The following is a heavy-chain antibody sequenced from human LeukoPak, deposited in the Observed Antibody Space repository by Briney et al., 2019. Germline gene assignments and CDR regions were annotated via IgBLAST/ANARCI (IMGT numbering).Heavy chain of an antibody. V-gene: IGHV3-23*01. Sequence: GGSLRLSCAASGFTFSSFAMTWVRQTPGKGLEWVSGFDGNGPNTYYADSVKGRWTISRDNSRNTLYLEMNSLRPEDTAIYYCAKPRTTGLGWAQFDYWGQGSLVTVSS. CDR1: GFTFSSFA. D-gene: IGHD2-8*02. CDR3: AKPRTTGLGWAQFDY. J-gene: IGHJ4*02. CDR2: FDGNGPNT.